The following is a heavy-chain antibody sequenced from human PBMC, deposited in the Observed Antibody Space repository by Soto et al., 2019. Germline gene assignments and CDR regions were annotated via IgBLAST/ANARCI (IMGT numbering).Heavy chain of an antibody. CDR1: GFTFSSYA. CDR2: ISYDGSDK. Sequence: GGSLRLSCAASGFTFSSYAMHWVRQAPGKGLEWVALISYDGSDKDYADSVKGRFTISRDNSRNTLFLQMNSLRAEDTAVYYCARRPRSYGYSYWGQGTLVTVSS. V-gene: IGHV3-30-3*01. J-gene: IGHJ4*02. CDR3: ARRPRSYGYSY. D-gene: IGHD5-18*01.